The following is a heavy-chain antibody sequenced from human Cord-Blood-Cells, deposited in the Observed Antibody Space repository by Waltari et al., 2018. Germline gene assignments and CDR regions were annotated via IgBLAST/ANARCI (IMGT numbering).Heavy chain of an antibody. J-gene: IGHJ3*02. CDR1: GGSISSSSYY. CDR3: ARREDYYDILTGYYGAFDI. CDR2: NYYSGIT. Sequence: QLQLQESGPGLVKPSETLSLTCTVSGGSISSSSYYWGGIRQPPGKGLKCIGSNYYSGITYYSPSRKSRVTISVDTSKTQFSLRLSSVTAADTAVYSCARREDYYDILTGYYGAFDIWGQGTMVTVSS. V-gene: IGHV4-39*01. D-gene: IGHD3-9*01.